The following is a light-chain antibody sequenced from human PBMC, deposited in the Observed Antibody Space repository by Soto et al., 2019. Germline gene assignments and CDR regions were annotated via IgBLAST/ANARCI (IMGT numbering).Light chain of an antibody. J-gene: IGLJ1*01. V-gene: IGLV2-14*01. CDR1: SSDVGGYNY. CDR3: SSYTSSSTYV. CDR2: DVT. Sequence: QSALTQPASVSGSPGQSITISCTGTSSDVGGYNYVSWYQQHPGKAPKLMIYDVTNRPSGVSNRFSGSMSGHTASLTISGLQAEDEADYYCSSYTSSSTYVFVTGTKVTVL.